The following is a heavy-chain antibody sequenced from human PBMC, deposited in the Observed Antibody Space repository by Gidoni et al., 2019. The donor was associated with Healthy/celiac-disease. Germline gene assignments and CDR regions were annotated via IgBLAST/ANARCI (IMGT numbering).Heavy chain of an antibody. CDR3: ARPHPKGPIH. CDR1: GFTVSSNY. J-gene: IGHJ4*02. D-gene: IGHD3-3*01. Sequence: EVQRVETGGGWIQHGGSLRLSGAASGFTVSSNYMSWVRQAPGKGLEWVSVIYSGGSTYYADSVKGRFTISRDNSKNTLYLHMNSLRAEDTAVYYCARPHPKGPIHWGQGTLVTVSS. V-gene: IGHV3-53*02. CDR2: IYSGGST.